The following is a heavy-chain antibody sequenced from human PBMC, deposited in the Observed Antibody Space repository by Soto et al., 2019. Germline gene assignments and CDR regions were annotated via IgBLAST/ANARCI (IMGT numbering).Heavy chain of an antibody. J-gene: IGHJ3*02. V-gene: IGHV1-18*01. Sequence: ASVKVSCKASGYTFTSYGISWVRQAPGQGLEWMGWISAYNGNTNYAQRLQGRVTMTTDTSTSTAYMELRSLRSDDTAVHYCARDPSPYYYDRSGYWAFDIWGQGTMVTVSS. CDR3: ARDPSPYYYDRSGYWAFDI. CDR1: GYTFTSYG. D-gene: IGHD3-22*01. CDR2: ISAYNGNT.